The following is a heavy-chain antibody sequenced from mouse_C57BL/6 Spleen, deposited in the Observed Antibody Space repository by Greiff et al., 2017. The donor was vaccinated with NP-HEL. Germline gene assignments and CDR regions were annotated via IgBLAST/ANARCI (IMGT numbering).Heavy chain of an antibody. CDR1: GFTFSDYG. Sequence: DVMLVESGGGLVKPGGSLKLSCAASGFTFSDYGMHWVRQAPEKGLEWVAYISSGSSTIYYADTVKGRFTISRDNAMNTLFLQMTSLRSEDTAMYYCARHYAMDYWGQGTSVTVSS. CDR3: ARHYAMDY. J-gene: IGHJ4*01. CDR2: ISSGSSTI. V-gene: IGHV5-17*01.